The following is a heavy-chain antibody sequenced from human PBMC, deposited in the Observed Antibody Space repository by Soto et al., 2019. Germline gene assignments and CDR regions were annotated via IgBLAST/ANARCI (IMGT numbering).Heavy chain of an antibody. J-gene: IGHJ3*02. CDR2: ISGDGGST. D-gene: IGHD1-26*01. Sequence: PGGSLRLSCAASGLTFSNYAMSWVRQAPGKGLEWVSTISGDGGSTYYADSVKGRFTISRDNSKYTLYLQMNSLRAEDTAVYYCAKSLSGGTLRGAFDIWGQGTVVTVSS. CDR1: GLTFSNYA. CDR3: AKSLSGGTLRGAFDI. V-gene: IGHV3-23*01.